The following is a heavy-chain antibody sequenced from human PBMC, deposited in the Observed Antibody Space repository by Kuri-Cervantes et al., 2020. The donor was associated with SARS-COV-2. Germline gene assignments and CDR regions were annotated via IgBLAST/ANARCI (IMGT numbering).Heavy chain of an antibody. CDR2: IYYSGST. CDR1: GGSISSSSYY. J-gene: IGHJ5*02. V-gene: IGHV4-39*02. Sequence: SETLSLTCTVSGGSISSSSYYWGWIRQPPGKGLEWIGSIYYSGSTYYNPSLKSRVTTSVDTSKNQFSLKLSSVTAAGTAVYYCAREGRSYGSGSYYSGGDWFDPWGQGTLVTVSS. CDR3: AREGRSYGSGSYYSGGDWFDP. D-gene: IGHD3-10*01.